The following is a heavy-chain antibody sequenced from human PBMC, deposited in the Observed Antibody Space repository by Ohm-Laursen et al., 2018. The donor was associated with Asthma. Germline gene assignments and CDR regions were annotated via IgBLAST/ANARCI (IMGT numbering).Heavy chain of an antibody. Sequence: SVKVSCKASGYTFTGYYMHWVRQAPGQGLEWMGWIYIRNTNYAPKFRDRITLSTDTSTNTAYMDLRSLRSDDTAVYYCVRDVVDRFDHWGQGSLVIVSS. D-gene: IGHD2-21*01. CDR1: GYTFTGYY. CDR2: IYIRNT. J-gene: IGHJ4*02. V-gene: IGHV1-18*04. CDR3: VRDVVDRFDH.